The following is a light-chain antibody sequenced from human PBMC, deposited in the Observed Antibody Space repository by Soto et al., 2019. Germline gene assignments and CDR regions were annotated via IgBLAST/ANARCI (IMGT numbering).Light chain of an antibody. CDR3: QQRSTYT. J-gene: IGKJ2*01. CDR1: QSVSSY. Sequence: EIVLTQSPATLSLSPGERATLSCRASQSVSSYLAWYQQKPGQAPRLHIYDASNRATGIPARFSGSGSGTDFTLTISSLEPEDFAVYYCQQRSTYTFGQGTKLEIK. CDR2: DAS. V-gene: IGKV3-11*01.